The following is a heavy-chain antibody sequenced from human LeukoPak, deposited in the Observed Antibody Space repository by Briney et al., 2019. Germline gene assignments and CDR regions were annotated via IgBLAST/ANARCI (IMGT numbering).Heavy chain of an antibody. CDR1: GGSISSYY. Sequence: SETLSLTCTVSGGSISSYYWSWIPQPPGKGLEWIGSIYYSGSTYYNPSLKSRVTISVDTSKNQFSLKLSSVTAADTAVYYCARGYSSGWFKFYFDYWGQGTLVTVSS. J-gene: IGHJ4*02. CDR3: ARGYSSGWFKFYFDY. D-gene: IGHD6-19*01. V-gene: IGHV4-59*05. CDR2: IYYSGST.